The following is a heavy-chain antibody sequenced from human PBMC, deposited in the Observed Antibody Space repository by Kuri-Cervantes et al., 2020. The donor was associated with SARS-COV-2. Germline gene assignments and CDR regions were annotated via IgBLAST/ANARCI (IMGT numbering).Heavy chain of an antibody. Sequence: GESLKISCAASGFTLDDYAMHWVRQAPGKGLEWVSVIYSGGSTYYADSVKGSFTISRDNSKNTLYLQMNSLRAEDTAVYYCARDIGSNQEPWGQGTLVTVSS. CDR1: GFTLDDYA. V-gene: IGHV3-66*01. CDR2: IYSGGST. CDR3: ARDIGSNQEP. D-gene: IGHD6-13*01. J-gene: IGHJ5*02.